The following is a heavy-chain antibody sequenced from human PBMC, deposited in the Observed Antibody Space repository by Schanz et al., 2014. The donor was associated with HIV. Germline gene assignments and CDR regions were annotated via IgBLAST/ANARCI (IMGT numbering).Heavy chain of an antibody. D-gene: IGHD5-12*01. CDR1: GYTFTGYY. V-gene: IGHV1-2*02. CDR3: AREPNYSGFDS. Sequence: QVQLEQSGAEVKKPGASVKVSCKASGYTFTGYYLHWVRQAPGQGLEWMGWINPNSGGADSAQKFQGRVTMTRDTSISTAYLELSRLRSDDTAVYYCAREPNYSGFDSWGHGTLVTVSS. J-gene: IGHJ5*01. CDR2: INPNSGGA.